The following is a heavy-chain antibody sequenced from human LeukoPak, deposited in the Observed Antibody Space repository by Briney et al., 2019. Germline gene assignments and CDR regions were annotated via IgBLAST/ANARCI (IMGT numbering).Heavy chain of an antibody. J-gene: IGHJ4*02. D-gene: IGHD5-24*01. CDR3: ARDLWAPERWLQYYFDY. CDR2: IYYTGGT. CDR1: GGSITSSSYY. V-gene: IGHV4-39*02. Sequence: SETLSLTCSVSGGSITSSSYYWAWIRQSPEKGLEWIGSIYYTGGTNYSPSLKSRVTISVDTSKNQFSLRLNSVTAADTAVYYCARDLWAPERWLQYYFDYWGQGTLVTVSS.